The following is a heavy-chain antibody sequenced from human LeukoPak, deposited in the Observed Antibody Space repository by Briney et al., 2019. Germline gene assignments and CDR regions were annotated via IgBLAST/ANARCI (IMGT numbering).Heavy chain of an antibody. V-gene: IGHV1-18*01. CDR1: GYTFTSYG. Sequence: ASVKVSCKASGYTFTSYGISWVRQAPGQGLEWMGWISAYNGNTNYAQKFQGRVTMTRDTSISTAYMELSRLRSDDTAVYYCARATNMVATIGYWGQGTLVTVSS. D-gene: IGHD5-12*01. J-gene: IGHJ4*02. CDR2: ISAYNGNT. CDR3: ARATNMVATIGY.